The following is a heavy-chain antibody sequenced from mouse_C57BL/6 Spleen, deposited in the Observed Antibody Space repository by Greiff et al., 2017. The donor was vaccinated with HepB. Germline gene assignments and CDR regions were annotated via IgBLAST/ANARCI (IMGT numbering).Heavy chain of an antibody. V-gene: IGHV1-22*01. CDR2: INPNNGGT. Sequence: EVKLMESGPELVKPGASVKMSCKASGYTFTDYNMHWVKQSHGKSLEWIGYINPNNGGTSYNQKFKGKATLTVNKSSSTAYMELRSLTSEDSAVYYCARRGYYGSTPFAYWGQGTLVTVSA. CDR3: ARRGYYGSTPFAY. J-gene: IGHJ3*01. CDR1: GYTFTDYN. D-gene: IGHD1-1*01.